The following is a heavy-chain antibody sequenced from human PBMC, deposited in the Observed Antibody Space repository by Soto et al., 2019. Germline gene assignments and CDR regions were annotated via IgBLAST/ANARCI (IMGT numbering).Heavy chain of an antibody. CDR1: GFTFSSYG. V-gene: IGHV3-30*18. J-gene: IGHJ4*02. D-gene: IGHD3-22*01. Sequence: PEWSLRLSCASSGFTFSSYGMHWVRQAPGKGLEWVAVISYDGSNKYYADSVKGRFTISRDNSKNTLYLQMNSLRAEDTAVYYCAKARGRDYYDSSGYYLDYWGQGTLVTVPQ. CDR3: AKARGRDYYDSSGYYLDY. CDR2: ISYDGSNK.